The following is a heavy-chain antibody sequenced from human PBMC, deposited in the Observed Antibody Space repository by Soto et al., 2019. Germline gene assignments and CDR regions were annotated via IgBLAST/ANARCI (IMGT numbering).Heavy chain of an antibody. CDR1: GYTFTSYG. J-gene: IGHJ6*02. V-gene: IGHV1-18*01. CDR2: NSDYNGNT. D-gene: IGHD6-13*01. Sequence: QVQLVQSGAEVKKPGASVKVSCKASGYTFTSYGISWVRQAPGQGLEWMGWNSDYNGNTNYAQKLQGRVTMTTDTSTSTAYMELRSLRSDDTDVYYCARVSSSGDGYYYYGMDVWGQGTTVTVSS. CDR3: ARVSSSGDGYYYYGMDV.